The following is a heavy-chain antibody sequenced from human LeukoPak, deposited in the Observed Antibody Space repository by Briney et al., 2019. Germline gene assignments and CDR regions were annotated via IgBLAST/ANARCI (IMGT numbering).Heavy chain of an antibody. J-gene: IGHJ6*02. CDR3: AKEFYFATAV. Sequence: TGGSLRLSCAASGFTFNTYAMSWDRQAPGKGLEWVSAISGGGGTTHYTDSVKGRFTISRDNSMNTLSLQMNNLRAEDTAVYYCAKEFYFATAVWGQGTTVTVSS. D-gene: IGHD2-15*01. V-gene: IGHV3-23*01. CDR2: ISGGGGTT. CDR1: GFTFNTYA.